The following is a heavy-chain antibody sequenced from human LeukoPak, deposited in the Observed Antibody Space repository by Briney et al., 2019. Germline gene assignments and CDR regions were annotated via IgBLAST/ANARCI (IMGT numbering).Heavy chain of an antibody. V-gene: IGHV1-18*01. CDR2: IGAYNGNT. J-gene: IGHJ4*02. D-gene: IGHD4-11*01. CDR3: ARDSRRSPLMTTAKGAVDY. Sequence: ASVKVSCKASGYTFTSYGISWVRQAPGQGLEWMGWIGAYNGNTNYAQKLQGRVTMTTDTSTSTAYMELRSLRSDDTAVYYCARDSRRSPLMTTAKGAVDYWGQGTLVTVSS. CDR1: GYTFTSYG.